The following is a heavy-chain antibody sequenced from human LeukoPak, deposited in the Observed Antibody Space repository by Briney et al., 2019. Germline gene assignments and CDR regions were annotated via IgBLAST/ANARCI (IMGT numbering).Heavy chain of an antibody. CDR1: GFTFSSYS. V-gene: IGHV3-48*01. Sequence: PGGSLGLSCAASGFTFSSYSMNWVRQAPGKGLEWVSYISSSSSTIYYADSVKGRFTISRDNAKNSLYLQMNSLRAEDTAVYYCAREREWLDYYYYYMDVWGKGTTVTVSS. CDR2: ISSSSSTI. CDR3: AREREWLDYYYYYMDV. J-gene: IGHJ6*03. D-gene: IGHD3-3*01.